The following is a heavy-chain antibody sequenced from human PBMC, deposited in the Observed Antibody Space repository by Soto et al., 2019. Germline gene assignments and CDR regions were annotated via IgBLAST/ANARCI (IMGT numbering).Heavy chain of an antibody. D-gene: IGHD3-22*01. Sequence: QVQLVQSGAEVKKPGSSVKVSCKASGGTFSSYAISWVRQAPGQGLEWMGGIIPIFGTANYAQKFQGRVTITADESTSTAYMELSSLRSEDTAVYYCARAGYYDSSGYQGYYYYYYGMDVWGQGTTVTVSS. CDR3: ARAGYYDSSGYQGYYYYYYGMDV. V-gene: IGHV1-69*01. J-gene: IGHJ6*02. CDR2: IIPIFGTA. CDR1: GGTFSSYA.